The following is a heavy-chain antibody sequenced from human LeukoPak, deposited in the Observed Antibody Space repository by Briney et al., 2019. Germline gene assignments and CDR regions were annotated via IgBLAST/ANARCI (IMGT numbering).Heavy chain of an antibody. CDR1: GFIFSTSS. Sequence: GGSLRLSCSASGFIFSTSSMKWFRQAPGRALEWVSAISGTSVHIYYADSVNSRFTISRDNAKNTLYMQMNSLRAEDTAVYYCAREGYCGGDCYPGTVWYFDLWGRGTLVTVSS. J-gene: IGHJ2*01. V-gene: IGHV3-21*01. CDR3: AREGYCGGDCYPGTVWYFDL. CDR2: ISGTSVHI. D-gene: IGHD2-21*02.